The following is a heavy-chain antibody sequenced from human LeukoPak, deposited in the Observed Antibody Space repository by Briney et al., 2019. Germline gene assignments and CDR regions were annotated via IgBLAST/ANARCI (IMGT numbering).Heavy chain of an antibody. D-gene: IGHD2-15*01. CDR1: GFTFSTHA. CDR2: ISDSGGDT. V-gene: IGHV3-23*01. Sequence: PGGSLRLSCAASGFTFSTHAMSWVRQAPGKGLEWVSSISDSGGDTFYANSVKGRFAISRDNFKNTLYLQMNSLSAGDTAVYYCTKRGAYGSGRSYFFEFWGQGTLVTVSS. J-gene: IGHJ4*02. CDR3: TKRGAYGSGRSYFFEF.